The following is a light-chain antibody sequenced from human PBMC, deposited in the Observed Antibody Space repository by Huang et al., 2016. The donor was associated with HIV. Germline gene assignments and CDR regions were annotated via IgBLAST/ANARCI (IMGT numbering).Light chain of an antibody. CDR1: QSLLHSNGYNY. V-gene: IGKV2-28*01. CDR3: MQALQTPPIT. CDR2: LGS. J-gene: IGKJ5*01. Sequence: DIVMTQSPLSLPVTPGEPASISCRSSQSLLHSNGYNYLDWYLQKPEQSPHLLIHLGSNRAAGVPDRFSGSRSGTDFTLKISRVEAEDVGVYYYMQALQTPPITFGQGTRLEIK.